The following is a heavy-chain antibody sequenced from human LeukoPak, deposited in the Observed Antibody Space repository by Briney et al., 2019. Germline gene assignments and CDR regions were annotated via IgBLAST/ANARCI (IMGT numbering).Heavy chain of an antibody. D-gene: IGHD1-26*01. CDR3: ARGSGDLVGAPVSRAFDI. J-gene: IGHJ3*02. CDR1: GGSISSGGYS. CDR2: IYHSGST. Sequence: PSETLSLTCAVSGGSISSGGYSWSWIRQPPGKGLEWIGYIYHSGSTYYNPSLKSRVTISVDRSKNQFSLKLSSVTAADTAVYYCARGSGDLVGAPVSRAFDIWGQGTMVTVSS. V-gene: IGHV4-30-2*01.